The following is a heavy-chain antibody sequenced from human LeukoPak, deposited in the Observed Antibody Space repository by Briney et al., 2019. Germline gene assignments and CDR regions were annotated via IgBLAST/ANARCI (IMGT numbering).Heavy chain of an antibody. V-gene: IGHV3-20*04. J-gene: IGHJ5*02. Sequence: WGSLRLSCATSGFTFNDYGTSWVRQAPGKGLEWVSGLNWNGSATTYADSVKGRFTISRDNTENSLYLQINSLRAEDTAFYYCARVAVGGNWFDTWGQGTLVSVS. CDR3: ARVAVGGNWFDT. CDR1: GFTFNDYG. CDR2: LNWNGSAT. D-gene: IGHD6-19*01.